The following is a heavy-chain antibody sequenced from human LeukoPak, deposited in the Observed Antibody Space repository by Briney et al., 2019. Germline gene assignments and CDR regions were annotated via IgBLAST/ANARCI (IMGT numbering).Heavy chain of an antibody. Sequence: SETLSLTCAVYGGSFSGYYWSWIRQPAGKGLEWIGRIYTSGSTNYNPSLKSRVTMSVDTSKNQFSLKLSSVTAADTAVHYCARGRAGYSYGCVDIWGQGTMVTVSS. J-gene: IGHJ3*02. CDR3: ARGRAGYSYGCVDI. D-gene: IGHD5-18*01. CDR1: GGSFSGYY. V-gene: IGHV4-59*10. CDR2: IYTSGST.